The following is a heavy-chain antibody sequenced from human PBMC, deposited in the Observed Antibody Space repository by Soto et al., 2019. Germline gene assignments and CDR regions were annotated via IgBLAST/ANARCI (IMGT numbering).Heavy chain of an antibody. CDR2: IYTSGST. CDR1: GGSISSYY. CDR3: ARSSSWPYYYYGMDV. Sequence: SETLSLTCTVSGGSISSYYWSWIRQPAGKGLEWIGRIYTSGSTNYNPSLKSRVTMSVDTSKNQFSLKLSSVTAADTAVHYCARSSSWPYYYYGMDVWGQGTTVTVSS. J-gene: IGHJ6*02. D-gene: IGHD6-13*01. V-gene: IGHV4-4*07.